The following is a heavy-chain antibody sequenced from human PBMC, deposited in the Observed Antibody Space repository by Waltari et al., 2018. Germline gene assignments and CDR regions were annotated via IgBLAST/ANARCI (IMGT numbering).Heavy chain of an antibody. Sequence: EVQLVESGGGLVPPGGSLRLSCAASGFTFSSYWMHWVRQAPGKGLVWVSDINTDGSTTNYADSVKGRFTISRDNAKNTLYLQMDSLRAEETAVYYCVIGAQHVSNWYASEYFQHWGQGTLVTVSS. CDR2: INTDGSTT. CDR1: GFTFSSYW. J-gene: IGHJ1*01. CDR3: VIGAQHVSNWYASEYFQH. V-gene: IGHV3-74*01. D-gene: IGHD6-13*01.